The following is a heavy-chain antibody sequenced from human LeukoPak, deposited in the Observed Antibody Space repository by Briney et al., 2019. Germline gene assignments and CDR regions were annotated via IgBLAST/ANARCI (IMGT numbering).Heavy chain of an antibody. CDR3: SSRSGGSYYDFDY. J-gene: IGHJ4*02. D-gene: IGHD1-26*01. Sequence: SETLSLTCTVSGGSISSFSSYWGWIRQPPGKGLEWIGSFYYSGSTYYNPSLKSRVTISVDTSKNQFSLKLSSVTAADTAVYYCSSRSGGSYYDFDYWGQGTLVTASS. V-gene: IGHV4-39*01. CDR1: GGSISSFSSY. CDR2: FYYSGST.